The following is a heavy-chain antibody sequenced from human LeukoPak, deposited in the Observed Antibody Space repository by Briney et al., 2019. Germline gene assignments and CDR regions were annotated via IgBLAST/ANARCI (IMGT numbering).Heavy chain of an antibody. CDR1: GGSISSSNW. D-gene: IGHD2-2*01. Sequence: PSETLSLTCAVSGGSISSSNWWSWVRQPPGKGLEWIGEIYHSGSTNYNPSLKSRVTISVDKSKNQFSLKLSSVTAADTAVYYCARGVEGDIVVVPAAHGRYYFDYWGQGTLVTVSS. V-gene: IGHV4-4*02. CDR3: ARGVEGDIVVVPAAHGRYYFDY. J-gene: IGHJ4*02. CDR2: IYHSGST.